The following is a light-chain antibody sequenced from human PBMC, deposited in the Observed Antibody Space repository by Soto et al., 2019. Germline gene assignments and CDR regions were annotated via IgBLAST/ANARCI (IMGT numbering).Light chain of an antibody. CDR2: KAS. CDR3: QQYNSYPYT. V-gene: IGKV1-5*03. CDR1: QSISSW. J-gene: IGKJ2*01. Sequence: DIQMTQSPSTLSASVGDRVTITCRASQSISSWLAWYQQKPGKAPNLLIYKASSLQSGVPSRFSGSGSGTELALTITSLQPDDLATYYCQQYNSYPYTFGQGTKLEIK.